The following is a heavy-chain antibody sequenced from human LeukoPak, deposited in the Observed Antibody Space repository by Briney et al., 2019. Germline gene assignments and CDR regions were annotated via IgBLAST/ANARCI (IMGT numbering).Heavy chain of an antibody. Sequence: ASVKVSCKASGGTFSSYAISWVRQAPGQGLEWMGGIIPIFGTANYAQKFQGRVTITADESTSTAYMELSSLRPEDTAVYYCAREPIYDILTGTYKTDAFDIWGQGTMVTVSS. J-gene: IGHJ3*02. V-gene: IGHV1-69*13. CDR3: AREPIYDILTGTYKTDAFDI. CDR2: IIPIFGTA. CDR1: GGTFSSYA. D-gene: IGHD3-9*01.